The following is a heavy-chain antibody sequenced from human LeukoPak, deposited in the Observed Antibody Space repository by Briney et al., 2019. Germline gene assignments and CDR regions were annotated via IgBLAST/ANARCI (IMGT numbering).Heavy chain of an antibody. D-gene: IGHD4-11*01. CDR2: ISGSGGNT. CDR3: ANEYSKGDI. V-gene: IGHV3-23*01. Sequence: GGSLRLSCAASGFIFPNYVMSWVHQAPGKGLEWVSAISGSGGNTYYADSVKGRFTISRDNSRNTLYLQMNSLRAEDAAVYYCANEYSKGDIWGQGTMVTVSS. J-gene: IGHJ3*02. CDR1: GFIFPNYV.